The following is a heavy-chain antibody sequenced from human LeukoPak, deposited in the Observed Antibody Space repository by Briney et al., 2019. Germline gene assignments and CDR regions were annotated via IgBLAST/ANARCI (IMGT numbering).Heavy chain of an antibody. V-gene: IGHV4-39*01. CDR1: GGSISSSSYY. CDR3: ARHAYSFPHYFDY. Sequence: PSETLSLTCTVSGGSISSSSYYWGWIRQPPGKGLEWIAFIYYSGSTHYNPSLKSRVTISVDTPKNQFSLKLRSVTAADMAVYYCARHAYSFPHYFDYWGQGALVTVSS. D-gene: IGHD3-16*01. CDR2: IYYSGST. J-gene: IGHJ4*02.